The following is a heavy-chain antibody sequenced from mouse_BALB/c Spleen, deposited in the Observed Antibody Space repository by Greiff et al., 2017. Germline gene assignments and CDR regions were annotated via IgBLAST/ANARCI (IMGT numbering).Heavy chain of an antibody. D-gene: IGHD1-1*01. J-gene: IGHJ4*01. V-gene: IGHV2-2*02. CDR3: ARNWGYYGSYYAMDY. Sequence: QVQLKESGPGLVQPSQSLSITCTVSGFSLTSYGVHWVRQSPGKGLEWLGVIWSGGSTDYNAAFISRLSISKDNSKSQVFFKMNSLQANDTAIYYCARNWGYYGSYYAMDYWGQGTSVTVSS. CDR1: GFSLTSYG. CDR2: IWSGGST.